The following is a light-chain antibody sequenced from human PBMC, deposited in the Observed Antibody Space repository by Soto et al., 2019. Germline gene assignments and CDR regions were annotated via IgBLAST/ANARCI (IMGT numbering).Light chain of an antibody. J-gene: IGLJ1*01. Sequence: SPLTQPLSVSGSPGQSATISSPGTSSEFGLYNYVSWYQQHPGKAPKLIIYDVSKRPSGVPDRFSGSKSGNTASLTISGLQAEDEGEYFCCSYGGSYTPYVFGTGTKVTV. V-gene: IGLV2-11*01. CDR2: DVS. CDR3: CSYGGSYTPYV. CDR1: SSEFGLYNY.